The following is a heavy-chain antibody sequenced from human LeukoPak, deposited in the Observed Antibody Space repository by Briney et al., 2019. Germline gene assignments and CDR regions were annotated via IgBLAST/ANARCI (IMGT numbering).Heavy chain of an antibody. CDR2: IYYSGST. J-gene: IGHJ3*02. V-gene: IGHV4-59*12. D-gene: IGHD4-17*01. CDR1: GGSISSYY. Sequence: SETLSLTCTVSGGSISSYYWSWIRQPPGKGLEWIGYIYYSGSTNYNPSLKSRVTISVDTSKNQFSLKLSSVTAADTAVYYCAREHSDYGALVGAFDIWGQGTMVTVST. CDR3: AREHSDYGALVGAFDI.